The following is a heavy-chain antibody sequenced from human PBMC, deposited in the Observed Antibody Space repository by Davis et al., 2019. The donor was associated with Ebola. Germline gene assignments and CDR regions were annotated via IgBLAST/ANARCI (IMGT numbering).Heavy chain of an antibody. Sequence: SETLSLTCAVSGGSISSSNWWSWVRQPPGKGLEWIGEIYHSGSTNYNPSLKSRVTISVDKSKNQFSLKLSSVTAADTAVYYCARDFTQYYYDSSGYYGSYWYFDLWGRGTLVTVSS. CDR1: GGSISSSNW. J-gene: IGHJ2*01. CDR2: IYHSGST. V-gene: IGHV4-4*02. CDR3: ARDFTQYYYDSSGYYGSYWYFDL. D-gene: IGHD3-22*01.